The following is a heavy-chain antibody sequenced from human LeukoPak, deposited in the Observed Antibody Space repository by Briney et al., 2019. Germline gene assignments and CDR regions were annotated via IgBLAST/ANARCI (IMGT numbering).Heavy chain of an antibody. CDR2: INPSGGST. Sequence: ASVKVSCKASGYTFTSYYMHWVRQAPGQGLEWMGIINPSGGSTSYAQKFQGRVTMTRDMSTSTAYMELSSLRSEDTAVYYCVRDTQLWSRAFDYWGQGTLATVSS. D-gene: IGHD5-18*01. J-gene: IGHJ4*02. V-gene: IGHV1-46*01. CDR1: GYTFTSYY. CDR3: VRDTQLWSRAFDY.